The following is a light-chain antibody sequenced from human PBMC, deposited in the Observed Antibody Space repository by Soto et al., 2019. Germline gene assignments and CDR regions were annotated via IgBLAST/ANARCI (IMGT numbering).Light chain of an antibody. Sequence: EVVMTQSPATLSVFPGERVALSCSPSQDINNNLAWYRQEPGQGPRLLIYGASTRATGIPARFSGEGSGTGFTDTINYLRSEDFAVYFYQQYDQWPPHTFGQGTKVDIK. CDR1: QDINNN. CDR3: QQYDQWPPHT. V-gene: IGKV3-15*01. CDR2: GAS. J-gene: IGKJ2*01.